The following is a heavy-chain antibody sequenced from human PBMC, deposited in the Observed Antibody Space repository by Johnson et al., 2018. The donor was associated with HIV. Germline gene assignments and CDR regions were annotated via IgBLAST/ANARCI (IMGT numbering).Heavy chain of an antibody. Sequence: QVQLVESGGGVVQPGRSLRLSCAASGFTFSSYPLHWVRQAPGKGLEWVAVLSYDGSNKFYTDSVKGRFTIYRDNSKNTLYLQMNSLRAEDTALYYCARGTYYYLIWGQGTMVTVSS. CDR3: ARGTYYYLI. D-gene: IGHD3-22*01. V-gene: IGHV3-30-3*01. CDR1: GFTFSSYP. CDR2: LSYDGSNK. J-gene: IGHJ3*01.